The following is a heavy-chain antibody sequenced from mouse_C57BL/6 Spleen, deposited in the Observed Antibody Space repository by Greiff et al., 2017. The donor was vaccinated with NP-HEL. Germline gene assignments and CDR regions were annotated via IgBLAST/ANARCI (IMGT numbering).Heavy chain of an antibody. CDR1: GFSLTSYG. CDR2: IWSGGST. Sequence: QVQLKESGPGLVQPSQSLSITCTVSGFSLTSYGVHWVRQSPGKGLEWLGVIWSGGSTDYNAAFISRLSISKDNSKSQVFFKMNSLQADDTAIYYCARRGPLDSSGYTGLYYAMDYWGQGTSVTVSS. V-gene: IGHV2-2*01. CDR3: ARRGPLDSSGYTGLYYAMDY. J-gene: IGHJ4*01. D-gene: IGHD3-2*02.